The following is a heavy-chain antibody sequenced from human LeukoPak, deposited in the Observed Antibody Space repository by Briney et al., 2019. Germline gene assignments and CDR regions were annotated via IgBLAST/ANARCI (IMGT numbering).Heavy chain of an antibody. Sequence: SETLSLTCTVSGASISSYYSSWIRQPPGKGLEWIGYIYYSVRTTYNPSLKGRVTISVATSKNQFSLKLSSVTAADTAVYYCARDQRGYLDYWGQGTLVTVSS. CDR3: ARDQRGYLDY. V-gene: IGHV4-59*01. D-gene: IGHD3-3*01. J-gene: IGHJ4*02. CDR1: GASISSYY. CDR2: IYYSVRT.